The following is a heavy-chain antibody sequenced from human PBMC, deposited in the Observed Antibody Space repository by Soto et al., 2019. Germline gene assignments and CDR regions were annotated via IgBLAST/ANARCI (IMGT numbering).Heavy chain of an antibody. V-gene: IGHV3-7*01. CDR3: AKDAPTRAQFDP. CDR1: GFSFSSYW. J-gene: IGHJ5*02. Sequence: EVQLVESGGGLVQPGGSLRLSCAASGFSFSSYWMSWVRQAPGKGLEWVANIKEDGSEKYYVDSVKGRFTISRDNAKNSLYLQMNSLRAEDTAVYYCAKDAPTRAQFDPWGQGTLVTVSS. CDR2: IKEDGSEK.